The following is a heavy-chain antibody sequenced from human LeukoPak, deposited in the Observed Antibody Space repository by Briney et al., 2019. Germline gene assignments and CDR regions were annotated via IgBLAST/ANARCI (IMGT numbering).Heavy chain of an antibody. CDR1: GGSISSGGYY. Sequence: SEILSLTCTVSGGSISSGGYYWSWIRQHPGKGLGWIVYIYYSGCTYYNPSLKSRVTISVDTSKNQFSLKLSSVTAADTAVYYCARELDCSGGSCYPSGYGMDVWGQGTTVTVSS. V-gene: IGHV4-31*03. CDR3: ARELDCSGGSCYPSGYGMDV. CDR2: IYYSGCT. D-gene: IGHD2-15*01. J-gene: IGHJ6*02.